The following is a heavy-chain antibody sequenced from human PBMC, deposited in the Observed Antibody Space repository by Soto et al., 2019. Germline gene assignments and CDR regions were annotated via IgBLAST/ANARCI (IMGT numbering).Heavy chain of an antibody. D-gene: IGHD1-26*01. J-gene: IGHJ6*02. CDR1: GFTFSTYG. V-gene: IGHV3-30*18. CDR2: ISYDGTNK. CDR3: AKNGLATAVYYYGMDV. Sequence: QVQLVESGGGVVQPGRSLRLSCAASGFTFSTYGMHWVRQAPGKGLEWVTLISYDGTNKYYADSVKGRFTVSRDNSKNTRYLQMNSLRAEDTAIYYCAKNGLATAVYYYGMDVWGQGTTVTVSS.